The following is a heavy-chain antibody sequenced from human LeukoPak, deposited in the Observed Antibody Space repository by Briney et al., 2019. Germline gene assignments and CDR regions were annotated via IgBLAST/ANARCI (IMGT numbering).Heavy chain of an antibody. V-gene: IGHV1-18*01. J-gene: IGHJ4*02. CDR1: GYTFTSYD. CDR2: ISAYNGNT. Sequence: AASVKVSCKASGYTFTSYDINWVRQAPGQGLEWMGWISAYNGNTNYAQKLQGRVTMTTDTSTSTAYMELRSLRSDDTAVYYCARAELRYFDWLNFDYWGQGTLVTVSS. D-gene: IGHD3-9*01. CDR3: ARAELRYFDWLNFDY.